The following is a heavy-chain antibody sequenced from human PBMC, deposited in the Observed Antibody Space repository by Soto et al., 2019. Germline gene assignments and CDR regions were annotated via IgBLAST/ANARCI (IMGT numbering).Heavy chain of an antibody. CDR2: IWYDGSNS. CDR3: ARDPGQGSDFCY. D-gene: IGHD7-27*01. J-gene: IGHJ4*02. CDR1: GFTFRDYG. Sequence: ESGGGVVHPGRSLRLSCAASGFTFRDYGMHWVRQAPGKGLEWVAIIWYDGSNSYFADSVKGRFTISRDNSKNTLYLQMNNLRGEDTAVYYCARDPGQGSDFCYWGQGTLVTVSS. V-gene: IGHV3-33*01.